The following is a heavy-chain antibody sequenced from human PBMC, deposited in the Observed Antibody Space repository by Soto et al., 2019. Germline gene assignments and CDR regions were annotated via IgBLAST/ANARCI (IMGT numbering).Heavy chain of an antibody. Sequence: QVQLQESGPGLVKPSETLSLTCTVSGGSISSYYWSWIRQPPGKGLEWIGYIYYSGSTNYNPSLKSRVTISGDTSKNQFSLKLSSVTAADTAVYYCARHSPGRIAAAGLDYWGQGTLVTVSS. CDR3: ARHSPGRIAAAGLDY. CDR2: IYYSGST. CDR1: GGSISSYY. J-gene: IGHJ4*02. D-gene: IGHD6-13*01. V-gene: IGHV4-59*08.